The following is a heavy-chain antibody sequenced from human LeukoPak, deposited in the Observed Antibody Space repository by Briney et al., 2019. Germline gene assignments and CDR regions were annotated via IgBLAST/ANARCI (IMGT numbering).Heavy chain of an antibody. Sequence: ASVKVSCKASGYTFTSYYMHWVRQAPGQGLEWMGIINPSGGSTSYAQKFQGRVTMTRDTSTSTVYMELSSLRSEDTAVYYCARGTTVPLGGYNWFDPWGQGTLVTVSS. V-gene: IGHV1-46*01. D-gene: IGHD4-17*01. CDR3: ARGTTVPLGGYNWFDP. J-gene: IGHJ5*02. CDR1: GYTFTSYY. CDR2: INPSGGST.